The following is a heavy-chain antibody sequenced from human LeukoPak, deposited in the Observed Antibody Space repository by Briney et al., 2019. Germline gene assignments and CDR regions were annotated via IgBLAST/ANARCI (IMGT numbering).Heavy chain of an antibody. CDR3: ARNRGSGSYQPFDAFDI. V-gene: IGHV1-2*02. D-gene: IGHD3-10*01. CDR1: GYTFTSYD. Sequence: GASVKVSCKASGYTFTSYDINWVRQATGQGLEWMGWMNPNSGGTNYAQKFQGRVTMSRDTSISTAYMELSRLRSDDTAVYYCARNRGSGSYQPFDAFDIWGQGTMVTVSS. CDR2: MNPNSGGT. J-gene: IGHJ3*02.